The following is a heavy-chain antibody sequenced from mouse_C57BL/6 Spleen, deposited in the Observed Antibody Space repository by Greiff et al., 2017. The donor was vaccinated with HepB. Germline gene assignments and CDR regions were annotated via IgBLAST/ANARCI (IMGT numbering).Heavy chain of an antibody. CDR3: ASPAMDY. Sequence: VQLQQPGAELVMPGASVKLSCKASGYTFTSYWMHWVKQRPGQGLEWIGEIDPSDSYTNYNQKFKGKSTLTVDKSSSAAYMQLSSLTSEDSAVYYCASPAMDYWGQGTSVTVSS. V-gene: IGHV1-69*01. CDR1: GYTFTSYW. J-gene: IGHJ4*01. CDR2: IDPSDSYT.